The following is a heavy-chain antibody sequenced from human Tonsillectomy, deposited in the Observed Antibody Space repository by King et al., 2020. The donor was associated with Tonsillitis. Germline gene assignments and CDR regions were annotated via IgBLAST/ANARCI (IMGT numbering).Heavy chain of an antibody. J-gene: IGHJ4*02. CDR3: ANIITMVRGVIISGYYFDY. D-gene: IGHD3-10*01. Sequence: VQLVESGGGLVQPGGSLRLSCAASGFTFSSYDMSWVRQAPGKGLEWVSAISGCGGSTYYAHSVKGRFTISRDNSKNTLYLQMNSLRAEDTAVYYCANIITMVRGVIISGYYFDYWGQGTLVTVSS. CDR1: GFTFSSYD. V-gene: IGHV3-23*04. CDR2: ISGCGGST.